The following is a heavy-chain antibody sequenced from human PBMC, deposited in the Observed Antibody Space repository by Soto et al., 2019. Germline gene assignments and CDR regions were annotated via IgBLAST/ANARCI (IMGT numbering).Heavy chain of an antibody. CDR1: GGSISSYY. CDR2: IYYSGST. Sequence: SETLSLTCTVSGGSISSYYWSWIRQPPGKGLEWIGYIYYSGSTNYNPSLKSRVTISVDTSKNQFSLKLSSVTAADTAVYYCARSVAVAGSPPRDWFDPWGQGTLVTV. D-gene: IGHD6-19*01. J-gene: IGHJ5*02. CDR3: ARSVAVAGSPPRDWFDP. V-gene: IGHV4-59*01.